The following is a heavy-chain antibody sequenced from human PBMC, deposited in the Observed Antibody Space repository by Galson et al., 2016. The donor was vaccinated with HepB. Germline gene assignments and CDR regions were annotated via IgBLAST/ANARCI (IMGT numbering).Heavy chain of an antibody. D-gene: IGHD6-25*01. V-gene: IGHV3-11*04. CDR1: GFTFSDYY. CDR3: ARATAGAAARFDS. CDR2: ISNSGNTK. J-gene: IGHJ4*02. Sequence: SLRLSCAASGFTFSDYYMSWIRQAPGKGLEWVSYISNSGNTKYYADSVKGRLTVSRDNGQNSLFLQMNGLRDDDTGVYYCARATAGAAARFDSWGQGTLVTVSS.